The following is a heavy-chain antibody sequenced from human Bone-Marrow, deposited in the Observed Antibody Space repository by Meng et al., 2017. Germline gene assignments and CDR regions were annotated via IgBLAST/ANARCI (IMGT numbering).Heavy chain of an antibody. D-gene: IGHD4-17*01. J-gene: IGHJ4*02. Sequence: QGQLQQWGAGLLKPSETLSLTCAVSGGSISSSNCWSWVRQSPGKGLEWIGEIYQSGSTNYNPSLKSRVTISVDKSKNQFSLKLSSVTAADTAVYYCARPDYGDYLYYFDYWGQGALVTVSS. CDR3: ARPDYGDYLYYFDY. CDR2: IYQSGST. CDR1: GGSISSSNC. V-gene: IGHV4-4*02.